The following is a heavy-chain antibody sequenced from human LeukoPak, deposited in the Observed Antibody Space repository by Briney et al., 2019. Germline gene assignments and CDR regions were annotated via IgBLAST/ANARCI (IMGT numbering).Heavy chain of an antibody. Sequence: PGGSLRLSCAASGFTFSSYAMSWVRQAPGKGLEWVSAISGSGGSTYYADSVKGRFTISRDNSKNTLYLQMNSLRAEDTAVYYCAKDNVPNVDTAMVFYYYGMDVWGQGTTVTVSS. J-gene: IGHJ6*02. D-gene: IGHD5-18*01. CDR1: GFTFSSYA. CDR3: AKDNVPNVDTAMVFYYYGMDV. CDR2: ISGSGGST. V-gene: IGHV3-23*01.